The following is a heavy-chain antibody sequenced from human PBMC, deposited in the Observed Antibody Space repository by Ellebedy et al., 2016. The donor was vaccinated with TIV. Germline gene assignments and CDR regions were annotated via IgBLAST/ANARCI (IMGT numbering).Heavy chain of an antibody. CDR2: IRSKAYGGTT. Sequence: GGSLRLXCTASGFTFGDYAMSWFRQAPGKGLEWVGFIRSKAYGGTTEYAASVKGRFTISRDDSKSIAYLQMNSLKTEDTAVYYCTRNTRGSSSVSNYWGQGTLVTVSS. CDR1: GFTFGDYA. CDR3: TRNTRGSSSVSNY. J-gene: IGHJ4*02. D-gene: IGHD6-6*01. V-gene: IGHV3-49*03.